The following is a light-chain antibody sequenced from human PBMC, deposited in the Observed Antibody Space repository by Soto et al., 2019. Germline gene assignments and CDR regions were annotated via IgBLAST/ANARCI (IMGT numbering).Light chain of an antibody. CDR1: QSVSSN. Sequence: EIVMTQSPATLSVSPGERATLSCRASQSVSSNLAWYQQKPGQAPRLLIYGASTRATGIPARFSGSGSGTEFTLTISSLKSEDFAVYYCQQYNNWPPAALTFGGGTKVDIK. J-gene: IGKJ4*01. CDR2: GAS. V-gene: IGKV3-15*01. CDR3: QQYNNWPPAALT.